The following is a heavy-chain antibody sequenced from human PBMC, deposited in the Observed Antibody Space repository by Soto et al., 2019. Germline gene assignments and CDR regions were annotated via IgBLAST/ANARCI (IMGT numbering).Heavy chain of an antibody. D-gene: IGHD4-17*01. V-gene: IGHV3-74*01. CDR2: INSDGSST. Sequence: HPGGSLRLSCAASGFTFSSYWMHWVRQAPGKGLVWVSRINSDGSSTSYADSVKGRFTISRDNAKNTLYLQMNSLRAEDTAVYYCARQLRGDYPLGDYYYYGMDVWGQGTTVTVSS. CDR1: GFTFSSYW. CDR3: ARQLRGDYPLGDYYYYGMDV. J-gene: IGHJ6*02.